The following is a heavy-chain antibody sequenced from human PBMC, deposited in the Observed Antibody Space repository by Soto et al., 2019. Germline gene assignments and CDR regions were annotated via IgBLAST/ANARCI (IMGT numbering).Heavy chain of an antibody. V-gene: IGHV4-59*01. J-gene: IGHJ5*02. D-gene: IGHD6-13*01. Sequence: SETLSLTCTVSGGSISSYYWSWIRQPPGKGLEWIGYIYYSGSTNYNPSLKSRVTISVDTSKNQFSLKLSSVTAADTAVYYCARGDSSSWYWFDPWGQGTLVTVSS. CDR2: IYYSGST. CDR1: GGSISSYY. CDR3: ARGDSSSWYWFDP.